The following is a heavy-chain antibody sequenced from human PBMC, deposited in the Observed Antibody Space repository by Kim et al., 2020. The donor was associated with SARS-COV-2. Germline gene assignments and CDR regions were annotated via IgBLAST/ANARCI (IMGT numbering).Heavy chain of an antibody. J-gene: IGHJ4*02. CDR3: ARPRKVYSGYGYDY. Sequence: SETLSLTCAVYGGSFSGYYWSWIRQPPGKGLEWIGEINHSGSTNYNPSLKSRVTISVDTSKNQFSLKLSSVTAADTAVYYCARPRKVYSGYGYDYWGQGTLVTVSS. V-gene: IGHV4-34*01. CDR2: INHSGST. CDR1: GGSFSGYY. D-gene: IGHD5-12*01.